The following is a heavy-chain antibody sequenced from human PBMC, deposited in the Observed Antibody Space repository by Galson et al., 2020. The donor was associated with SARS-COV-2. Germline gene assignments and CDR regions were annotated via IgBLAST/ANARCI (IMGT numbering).Heavy chain of an antibody. J-gene: IGHJ5*02. CDR2: ISPYNGNT. Sequence: ASVKVSCKASGYPFTIFGISWVRQAPGQGLEWMGWISPYNGNTKYEQKFQDRVTMTTDTSTNTAYMELRSLRSDDTAVYYCARGGGLVWVTFPDLLGQGTLVTVSS. CDR1: GYPFTIFG. V-gene: IGHV1-18*04. D-gene: IGHD1-26*01. CDR3: ARGGGLVWVTFPDL.